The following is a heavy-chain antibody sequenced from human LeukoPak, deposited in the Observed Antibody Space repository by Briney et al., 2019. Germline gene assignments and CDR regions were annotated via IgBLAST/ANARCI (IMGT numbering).Heavy chain of an antibody. Sequence: PGGSLRLSCAASGFTFSSYGMHWVRQAPGKGLEWVAVISYDGSNKGYADSVKGRFTLSRDNSKNTLYLHMSSLRAEDTAVYYCAKGRYHYSRGYYSLDYFDYWGQGTLVTVSS. CDR2: ISYDGSNK. V-gene: IGHV3-30*18. D-gene: IGHD3-22*01. CDR1: GFTFSSYG. J-gene: IGHJ4*02. CDR3: AKGRYHYSRGYYSLDYFDY.